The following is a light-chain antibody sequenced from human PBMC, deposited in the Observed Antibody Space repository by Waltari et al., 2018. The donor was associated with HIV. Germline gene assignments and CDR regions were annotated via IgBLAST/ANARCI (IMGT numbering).Light chain of an antibody. V-gene: IGLV8-61*01. Sequence: QTVVTQGPSFSVSPGGTVTLPCGLSSGPVSTRSYPSWYQQTPGQAPRTLSYNTNTRSSGVPDRFSGSILGNKAALTIAGGQADDESDYYCVLYMGSGISVFGGGTKLTVL. CDR2: NTN. J-gene: IGLJ3*02. CDR1: SGPVSTRSY. CDR3: VLYMGSGISV.